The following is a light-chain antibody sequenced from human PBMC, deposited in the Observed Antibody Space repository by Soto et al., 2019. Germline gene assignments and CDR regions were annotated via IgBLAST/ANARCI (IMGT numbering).Light chain of an antibody. Sequence: QSVLTQPASVSGSPGQAITISCTGTSSDVGGYNYVSWYQQHPGKAPKLMSYDVSNRPSGVSNRFSGSKSGNTASLTISGPQAEDEADYYCSSYTSSSSYVFGTGTKVTVL. V-gene: IGLV2-14*01. J-gene: IGLJ1*01. CDR2: DVS. CDR3: SSYTSSSSYV. CDR1: SSDVGGYNY.